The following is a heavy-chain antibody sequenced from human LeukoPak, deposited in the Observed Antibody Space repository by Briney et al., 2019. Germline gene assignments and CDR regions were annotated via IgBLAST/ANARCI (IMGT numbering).Heavy chain of an antibody. CDR2: IYTGGST. J-gene: IGHJ4*02. CDR3: ARDIGGSSGWYNYFDY. D-gene: IGHD6-19*01. Sequence: SETLSLTCTVSGGSISSGSYYWSWIRQPAGKGLEWIGRIYTGGSTNYNPSLKSRVTISVDTSKNQFSLKLSSVTAADTAVYYCARDIGGSSGWYNYFDYWGQGTLVTVSS. V-gene: IGHV4-61*02. CDR1: GGSISSGSYY.